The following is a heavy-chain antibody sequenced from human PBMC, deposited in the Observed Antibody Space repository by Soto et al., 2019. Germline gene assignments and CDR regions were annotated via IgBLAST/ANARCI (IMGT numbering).Heavy chain of an antibody. V-gene: IGHV4-39*01. D-gene: IGHD6-19*01. CDR2: IYYSGST. Sequence: XETLSLTSTVPGGCISSSSYYWGWIRQPPGKGLEWIGSIYYSGSTYYNPSLKSRVTISVDTSKNQFSLKLSSVTAADTAVYYCASYSSGWPYYYYGMDVWGQGTTVTVSS. J-gene: IGHJ6*02. CDR3: ASYSSGWPYYYYGMDV. CDR1: GGCISSSSYY.